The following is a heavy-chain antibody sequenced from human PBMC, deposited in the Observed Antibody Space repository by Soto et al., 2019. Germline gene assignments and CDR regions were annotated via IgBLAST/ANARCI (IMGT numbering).Heavy chain of an antibody. J-gene: IGHJ6*03. Sequence: QVQLQQWGAGLLKPSETLSLTCAVYGGSFSGYYWSWIRQPPGKGLEWIGEINHSGSTNYNPSLKSRVTISVDTSMNQFSLKLSSVTAADTAVYYCARTVVPAANNYYYMDVWGKGTTVTVSS. V-gene: IGHV4-34*01. CDR1: GGSFSGYY. CDR3: ARTVVPAANNYYYMDV. D-gene: IGHD2-2*01. CDR2: INHSGST.